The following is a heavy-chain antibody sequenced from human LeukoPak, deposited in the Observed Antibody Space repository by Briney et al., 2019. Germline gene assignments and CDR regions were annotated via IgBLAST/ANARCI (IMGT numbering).Heavy chain of an antibody. CDR2: ISYDGSNK. CDR3: ARGPGLLDY. J-gene: IGHJ4*02. CDR1: GFTFSSYA. V-gene: IGHV3-30*04. D-gene: IGHD2-21*02. Sequence: PGRSLRLSCAASGFTFSSYAMHWVRQAPGKGLEWVAVISYDGSNKYYADSVKGRFTISRDNSKNTLYLQMNSLRAEDTAVYYCARGPGLLDYWAREPWSLSPQ.